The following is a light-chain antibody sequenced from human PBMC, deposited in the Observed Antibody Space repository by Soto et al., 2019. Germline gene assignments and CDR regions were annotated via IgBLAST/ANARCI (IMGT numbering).Light chain of an antibody. V-gene: IGKV3-20*01. J-gene: IGKJ3*01. Sequence: EIVLEQSPGTVSLSPGERATFSCRASQTVSSSYLAWYQQKPGQPPRLVIFGASSRATGVPDRFSGSSTGTDFTLTISRLEPEDFAVYYCQQYVPSPPGFTFGPGTKVDIK. CDR2: GAS. CDR1: QTVSSSY. CDR3: QQYVPSPPGFT.